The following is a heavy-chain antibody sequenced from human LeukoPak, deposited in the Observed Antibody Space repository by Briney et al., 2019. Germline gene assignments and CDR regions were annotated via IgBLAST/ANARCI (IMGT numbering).Heavy chain of an antibody. CDR2: INYSGST. V-gene: IGHV4-59*08. Sequence: SETLSLTCTVSGGAISSYYWSGIRQPPGKGLGGSGYINYSGSTKYNPSLKRRVTISVETSKNEYSLKLRSVTAADKAVYYCARRRGIAAAGGDWFDTWGQGTLVTVSS. CDR3: ARRRGIAAAGGDWFDT. CDR1: GGAISSYY. D-gene: IGHD6-13*01. J-gene: IGHJ5*02.